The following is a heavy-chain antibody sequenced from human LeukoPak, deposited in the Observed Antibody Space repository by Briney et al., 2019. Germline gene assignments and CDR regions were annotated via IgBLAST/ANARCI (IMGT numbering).Heavy chain of an antibody. Sequence: ASVTVSCTVSGYTLTELSMHWVRQAPGKGLEWMGGFDPEDGETIYAQKFQGRVTMTEDTSTDTAYMELSSLRSEDTAVYYCATYPRGSELSTFDYWGQGTLVTVSS. D-gene: IGHD3-16*02. CDR3: ATYPRGSELSTFDY. J-gene: IGHJ4*02. V-gene: IGHV1-24*01. CDR1: GYTLTELS. CDR2: FDPEDGET.